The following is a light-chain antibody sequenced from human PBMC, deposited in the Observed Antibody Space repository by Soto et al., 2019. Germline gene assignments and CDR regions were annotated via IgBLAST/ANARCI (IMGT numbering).Light chain of an antibody. CDR2: DVS. J-gene: IGLJ2*01. Sequence: QSALTQPASVSGSPGQSITISSAGTSADIGAFNYVSWYQHHPGKAPKLLIYDVSDRPSGVSTRFSASKSANTASLTISGLQADDEADYYCSSYSTSSALVFGGGTKLTVL. CDR3: SSYSTSSALV. CDR1: SADIGAFNY. V-gene: IGLV2-14*03.